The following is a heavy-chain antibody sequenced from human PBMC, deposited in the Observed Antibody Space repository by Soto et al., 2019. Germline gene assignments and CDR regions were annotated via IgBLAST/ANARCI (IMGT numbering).Heavy chain of an antibody. CDR3: ATGGGTTVTSDY. CDR1: GGTFSSYT. CDR2: IIPILGIA. Sequence: QVQLVQSGAEVKKPGSSVKVSCKASGGTFSSYTISWVRQAPGQGLEWMGRIIPILGIANYAQKFQGRVTITADKSTSTDYMELCSLGSEDTAVYYCATGGGTTVTSDYWGQGTLVTVSS. D-gene: IGHD4-17*01. V-gene: IGHV1-69*02. J-gene: IGHJ4*02.